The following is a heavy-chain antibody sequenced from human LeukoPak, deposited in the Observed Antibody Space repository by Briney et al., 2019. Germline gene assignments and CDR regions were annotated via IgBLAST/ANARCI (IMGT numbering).Heavy chain of an antibody. CDR3: ASFYDSSGYI. V-gene: IGHV4-34*01. CDR1: GGSFSSYY. D-gene: IGHD3-22*01. CDR2: INHSGST. Sequence: PSETLSLTCAVYGGSFSSYYWSWIRQPPGKGLEWIGEINHSGSTNYNPSLKSRVTISVDTSKNQFSLKLSSVTAADTAVYYCASFYDSSGYIWGQGTLVTVS. J-gene: IGHJ4*02.